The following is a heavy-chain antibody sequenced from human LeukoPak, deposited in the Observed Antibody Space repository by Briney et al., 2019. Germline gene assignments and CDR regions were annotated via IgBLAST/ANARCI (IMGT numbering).Heavy chain of an antibody. CDR3: ARKEGYCSGGSCYRLWGPFDP. J-gene: IGHJ5*02. Sequence: SSETLSLTCAVYGGSFSGYYWSWIRQPPGKGLEWIGEINHSGSTNYNPSLKSRVTISVDTSKNQFSLKLSSVTAADTAVYYCARKEGYCSGGSCYRLWGPFDPWGQGTLVTVSS. D-gene: IGHD2-15*01. CDR1: GGSFSGYY. CDR2: INHSGST. V-gene: IGHV4-34*01.